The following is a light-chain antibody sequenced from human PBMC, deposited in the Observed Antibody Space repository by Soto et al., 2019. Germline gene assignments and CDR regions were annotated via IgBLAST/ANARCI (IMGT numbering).Light chain of an antibody. V-gene: IGLV1-44*01. CDR1: SSNIGSNT. J-gene: IGLJ2*01. CDR3: AAWDGSLNVVV. CDR2: TNN. Sequence: QSVLTQPPSASGTPGQRVTISCSGSSSNIGSNTVSWYQQLPGTAPKLLLYTNNQRPSGVPDRFSGSKSGTSASLAISGLESEDEADYYCAAWDGSLNVVVFGGGTKLTVL.